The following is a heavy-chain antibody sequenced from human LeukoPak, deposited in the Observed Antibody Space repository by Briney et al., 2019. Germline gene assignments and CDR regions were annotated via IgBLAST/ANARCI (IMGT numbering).Heavy chain of an antibody. CDR3: AKVANYYYGSETYYFFEH. J-gene: IGHJ4*02. Sequence: GGSLRLSCAASGFTFSSYEMNWVRQAPGKGLEWVSYISSSGSTIYYADSVKGRFTISRDNAKNSPYLQMSSLRVEDTAVYYCAKVANYYYGSETYYFFEHWGQGTPVTASS. CDR2: ISSSGSTI. V-gene: IGHV3-48*03. CDR1: GFTFSSYE. D-gene: IGHD3-10*01.